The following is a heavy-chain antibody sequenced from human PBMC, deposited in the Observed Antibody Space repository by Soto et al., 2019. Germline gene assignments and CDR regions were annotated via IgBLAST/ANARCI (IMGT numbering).Heavy chain of an antibody. V-gene: IGHV3-23*01. CDR1: GFAFSSYA. Sequence: EVQLLESGGGLVQPGGSLRLSCAASGFAFSSYAMSWVRQAPGKGLEWVSSISGSTSGTYYADAVKGRFTISRDNSNNTLYRQMNSLSAEDTAVYYCAKDRGFSDTFDYGGQGALVTVSS. CDR2: ISGSTSGT. D-gene: IGHD3-10*01. CDR3: AKDRGFSDTFDY. J-gene: IGHJ4*02.